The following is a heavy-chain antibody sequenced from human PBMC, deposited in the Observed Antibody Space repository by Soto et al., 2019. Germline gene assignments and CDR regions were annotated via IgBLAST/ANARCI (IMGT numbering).Heavy chain of an antibody. V-gene: IGHV3-23*01. Sequence: EVQLLESGGGLVQPGGSLRLSCAASGFTFSSYAMSWVRQAPGKGLEWVSAISGSGGSTYYADSVKGRFTISRDNSKNALYLQMNSMRAEDTAVYYCAKDISRRYVCGSYRRHLDAFDIWGQGTMVTVSS. CDR3: AKDISRRYVCGSYRRHLDAFDI. CDR2: ISGSGGST. CDR1: GFTFSSYA. D-gene: IGHD3-16*02. J-gene: IGHJ3*02.